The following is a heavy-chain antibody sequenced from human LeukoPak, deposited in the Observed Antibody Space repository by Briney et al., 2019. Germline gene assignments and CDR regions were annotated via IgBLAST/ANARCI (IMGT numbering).Heavy chain of an antibody. V-gene: IGHV3-30*02. CDR2: IRYDGSNI. CDR1: GFTFSSFG. J-gene: IGHJ4*02. CDR3: AKDISAYGSGTSADY. D-gene: IGHD3-10*01. Sequence: GGSLRLSCAASGFTFSSFGMHWVRRAPGKGLQWVAFIRYDGSNIYYADSVKGRFTISRDNSKNALYLQMSSLRAEDTAVYYCAKDISAYGSGTSADYWGQGTLVTVSS.